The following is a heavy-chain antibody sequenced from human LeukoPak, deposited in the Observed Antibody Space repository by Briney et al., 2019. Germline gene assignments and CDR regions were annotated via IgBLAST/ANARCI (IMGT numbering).Heavy chain of an antibody. CDR2: IFPSGGEV. V-gene: IGHV3-23*01. CDR1: GSTFSTFA. J-gene: IGHJ4*02. CDR3: ATYRQVLLPFES. D-gene: IGHD2-8*02. Sequence: GGSLRLSCAASGSTFSTFAMIWVRQPPGKGLEWVSSIFPSGGEVHYADSVRGRFTISRDNSKSTLSLQMNSLRAEDTAIYYCATYRQVLLPFESWGQGTLVTVSS.